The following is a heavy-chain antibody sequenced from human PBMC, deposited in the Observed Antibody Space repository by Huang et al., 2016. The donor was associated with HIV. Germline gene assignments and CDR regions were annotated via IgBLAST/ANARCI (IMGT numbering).Heavy chain of an antibody. V-gene: IGHV3-43*01. CDR2: IGWDGFTT. Sequence: EVQLVESGGVVVQPGGSLRLSCAGSGFTFDDYTMHGVRQSPGKGLEWVSRIGWDGFTTFYTDSVKGRFTVSRDNSKNSLYLQMNNLRTEDTAIYYCAKDYGRYSNYFDYWGQGTLVTVSS. CDR3: AKDYGRYSNYFDY. CDR1: GFTFDDYT. D-gene: IGHD3-16*02. J-gene: IGHJ4*02.